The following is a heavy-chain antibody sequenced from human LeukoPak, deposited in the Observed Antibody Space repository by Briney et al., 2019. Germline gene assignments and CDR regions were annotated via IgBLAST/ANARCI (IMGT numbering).Heavy chain of an antibody. CDR3: ARHLYGSVTYNVDY. CDR2: IDPSDSYT. V-gene: IGHV5-10-1*01. CDR1: GYSFTTYW. J-gene: IGHJ4*02. D-gene: IGHD3-10*01. Sequence: KHGESLKISCKGSGYSFTTYWITWVRQIPGKGLEWMGTIDPSDSYTNYSPSFQGHVSISVDKSISTAYLQWSSLKASDTAMYYCARHLYGSVTYNVDYWGQGTLVTVSS.